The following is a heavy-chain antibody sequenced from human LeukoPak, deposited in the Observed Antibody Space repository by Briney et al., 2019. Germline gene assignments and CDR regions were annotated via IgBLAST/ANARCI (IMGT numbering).Heavy chain of an antibody. J-gene: IGHJ4*02. V-gene: IGHV3-64D*09. D-gene: IGHD6-19*01. CDR1: GFTFSTYA. Sequence: TGRSLRLSCTASGFTFSTYAMHWVRQAPGKGLEYVSAISSYGGSTYYADSVKGRFTISRDNSKNTLYLQMSSLRAEDTAVYYCVPLPIAVAGTHLLDYWGQGTLVTVSS. CDR2: ISSYGGST. CDR3: VPLPIAVAGTHLLDY.